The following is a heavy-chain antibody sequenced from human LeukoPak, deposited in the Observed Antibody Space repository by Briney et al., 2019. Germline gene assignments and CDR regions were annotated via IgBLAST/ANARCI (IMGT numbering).Heavy chain of an antibody. V-gene: IGHV4-34*01. D-gene: IGHD3-10*01. CDR3: ARAPGDWFGELFDY. CDR1: GGSFSGYY. J-gene: IGHJ4*02. Sequence: SETLSLTCAVYGGSFSGYYWSWIRQPPGKGLEWIGEINHSGSTNYNPSLKSRVTISVDTSKNQFSLKLSSVTAADTAVYYCARAPGDWFGELFDYWGQGTLVTVSS. CDR2: INHSGST.